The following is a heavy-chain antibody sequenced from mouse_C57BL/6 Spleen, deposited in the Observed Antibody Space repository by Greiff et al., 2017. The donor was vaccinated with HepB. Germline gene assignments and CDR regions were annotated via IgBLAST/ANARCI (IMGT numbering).Heavy chain of an antibody. D-gene: IGHD2-2*01. CDR2: IDPSDSYT. CDR1: GYTFTSYW. Sequence: QVQLQQPGAELVKPGASVKLSCKASGYTFTSYWMQWVKQRPGQGLEWIGEIDPSDSYTNYNQKFKGKATLTVDTSSSTAYMQLSSLTSEDSAVYYCARGGMVTTGIYYAMDYWGQGTSVTVSS. CDR3: ARGGMVTTGIYYAMDY. V-gene: IGHV1-50*01. J-gene: IGHJ4*01.